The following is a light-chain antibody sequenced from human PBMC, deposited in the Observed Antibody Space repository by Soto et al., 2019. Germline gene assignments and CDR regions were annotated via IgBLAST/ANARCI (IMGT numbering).Light chain of an antibody. CDR2: GAS. J-gene: IGKJ3*01. CDR1: QSVSSN. V-gene: IGKV3-15*01. Sequence: EIVMTQSPATLSVSPGERATLSCTASQSVSSNLAWYQQKPGQAPRLFIYGASTRATGIPARFSGSGSGTEVTLTISSLQSEDFAVYYCQQYNNWPPITFGPGTKVDIK. CDR3: QQYNNWPPIT.